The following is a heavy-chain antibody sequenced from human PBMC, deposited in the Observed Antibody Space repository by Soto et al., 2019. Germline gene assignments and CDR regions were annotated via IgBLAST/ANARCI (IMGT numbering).Heavy chain of an antibody. D-gene: IGHD4-4*01. CDR3: ASRTDTYSYYYYGMDV. Sequence: QVQLVQSGAEVKKPGSSVKVSCKASGGTFSSYAISWVRQAPGQGLEWMGGIIPIFGTANYAQKFQGRVTITADESTSTAYMELSSLRSEDTAVYYCASRTDTYSYYYYGMDVWGQGTTVTVSS. CDR2: IIPIFGTA. J-gene: IGHJ6*02. CDR1: GGTFSSYA. V-gene: IGHV1-69*12.